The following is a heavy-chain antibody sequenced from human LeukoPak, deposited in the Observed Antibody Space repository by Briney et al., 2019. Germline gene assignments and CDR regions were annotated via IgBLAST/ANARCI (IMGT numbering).Heavy chain of an antibody. CDR3: ARAVVGYRPYYYYYMDV. Sequence: SETLSLTCTVSGGSISSYYWSWIRQPPGKGLELIGYIYYSGSTNYNPSLKSRVTISVDTSKNQFSLKLSSVTAADTAVYYCARAVVGYRPYYYYYMDVWGKGTTVTVSS. CDR1: GGSISSYY. CDR2: IYYSGST. V-gene: IGHV4-59*01. J-gene: IGHJ6*03. D-gene: IGHD5-12*01.